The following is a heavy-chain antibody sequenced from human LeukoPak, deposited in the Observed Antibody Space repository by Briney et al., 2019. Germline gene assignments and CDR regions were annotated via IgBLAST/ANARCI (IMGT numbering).Heavy chain of an antibody. Sequence: NPGGSLRLSCAASGFTFSDYYMSWIRQAPGKGLEWVSYISSSGSTIYYADSVKGRFTISRDNAKNSLYLQMNSLRAEDTAVYYCAKAFGVGIYYYMDVWGKGTTVTVSS. D-gene: IGHD3-3*01. CDR1: GFTFSDYY. CDR2: ISSSGSTI. CDR3: AKAFGVGIYYYMDV. V-gene: IGHV3-11*01. J-gene: IGHJ6*03.